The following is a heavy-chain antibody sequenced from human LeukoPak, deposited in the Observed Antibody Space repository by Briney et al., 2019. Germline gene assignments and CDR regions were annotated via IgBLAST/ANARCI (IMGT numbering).Heavy chain of an antibody. CDR1: GYTFTGYY. J-gene: IGHJ6*03. CDR3: ARGGCSGGSCYYYYYMDV. CDR2: INPNSGGT. V-gene: IGHV1-2*02. Sequence: ASVKVSCKASGYTFTGYYMHWVRQAPGQGLEWMGWINPNSGGTNYAQKFQGRVTMTRDTSITTAYMELGRLRSDDTAVYYCARGGCSGGSCYYYYYMDVWGKGTTVTVSS. D-gene: IGHD2-15*01.